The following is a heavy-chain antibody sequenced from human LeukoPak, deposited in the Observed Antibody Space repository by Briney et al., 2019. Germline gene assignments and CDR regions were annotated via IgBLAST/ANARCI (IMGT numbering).Heavy chain of an antibody. Sequence: ASVKVSCKASGGTFSSYAISWVRQAPGQGLEWMGGIIPIFGTANYAQKFQGRVTITTDESTSTAYMELSSLRSEDTAVYYCARDVAREYQLLPDYYYYMDVWGKGTTVTVSS. CDR1: GGTFSSYA. V-gene: IGHV1-69*05. CDR2: IIPIFGTA. CDR3: ARDVAREYQLLPDYYYYMDV. D-gene: IGHD2-2*01. J-gene: IGHJ6*03.